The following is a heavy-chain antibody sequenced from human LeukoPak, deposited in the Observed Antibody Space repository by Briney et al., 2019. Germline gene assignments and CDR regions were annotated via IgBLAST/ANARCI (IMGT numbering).Heavy chain of an antibody. CDR1: GGPINSGNFH. CDR2: SDSGGST. CDR3: ARFRPGSRYQLTYYFES. Sequence: SETLSLTCAVSGGPINSGNFHWSWVRRPVGKGLEWIGRSDSGGSTSLNPALMSRVSISLDTSRNQLSLHLRSMTAADTAVYYCARFRPGSRYQLTYYFESWGRGKLVTVSS. D-gene: IGHD3-9*01. J-gene: IGHJ4*02. V-gene: IGHV4-61*02.